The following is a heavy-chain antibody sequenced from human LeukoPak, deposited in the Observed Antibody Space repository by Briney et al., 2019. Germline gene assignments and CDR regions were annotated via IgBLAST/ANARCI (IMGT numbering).Heavy chain of an antibody. CDR3: ARTPRHSSSWSYYYYGMDV. Sequence: PSETLSLTCTVSGGSISSYYWSWIRQPAGKGLEWIGRIYTSGSTNYNPSLKSRVTMSVDTSKNQFSLKLSSVTAADTAVYYCARTPRHSSSWSYYYYGMDVWGQGTTVTVSS. D-gene: IGHD6-13*01. CDR2: IYTSGST. CDR1: GGSISSYY. J-gene: IGHJ6*02. V-gene: IGHV4-4*07.